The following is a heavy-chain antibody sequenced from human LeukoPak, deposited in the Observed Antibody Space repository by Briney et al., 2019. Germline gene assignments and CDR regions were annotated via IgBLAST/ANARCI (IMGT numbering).Heavy chain of an antibody. CDR1: GFTFSSYS. CDR3: ARDLSVAGTRWFDP. D-gene: IGHD6-19*01. Sequence: GGSLRLSCAASGFTFSSYSMNWVRQAPGKGLEWVSYISSSSSTIDYADSVKGRFTISRDNAKNSLYLQMNSLRAEDTAVYYCARDLSVAGTRWFDPWGQGTLVTVSS. V-gene: IGHV3-48*01. CDR2: ISSSSSTI. J-gene: IGHJ5*02.